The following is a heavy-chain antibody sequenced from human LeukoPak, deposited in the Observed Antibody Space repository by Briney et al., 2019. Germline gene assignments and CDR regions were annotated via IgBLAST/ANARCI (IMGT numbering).Heavy chain of an antibody. D-gene: IGHD6-19*01. CDR2: IYPGDSDT. CDR1: GYSFTSYW. Sequence: GESLKISCKGSGYSFTSYWIGWVRQMPGKGLEWKGIIYPGDSDTRYSPSFQGQVTISADKSISTAYLQWSSLKASDTAMYYCARWRDEGSGWYYFDYWGQGTLVTVSS. J-gene: IGHJ4*02. CDR3: ARWRDEGSGWYYFDY. V-gene: IGHV5-51*01.